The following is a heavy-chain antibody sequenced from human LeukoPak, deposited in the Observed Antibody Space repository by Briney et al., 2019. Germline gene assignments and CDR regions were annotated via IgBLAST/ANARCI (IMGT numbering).Heavy chain of an antibody. V-gene: IGHV3-30*02. Sequence: GGSLRLSCAASGFIFSSYGMHWVRQAPGKGLEWMAFIRYDGSNKYYADSVKGRFTISRDNSKNTLYLQMNSLRAEDTAVYYCAKDSPRAPAGPYFDYWGQGTLVTVSS. J-gene: IGHJ4*02. D-gene: IGHD6-13*01. CDR1: GFIFSSYG. CDR3: AKDSPRAPAGPYFDY. CDR2: IRYDGSNK.